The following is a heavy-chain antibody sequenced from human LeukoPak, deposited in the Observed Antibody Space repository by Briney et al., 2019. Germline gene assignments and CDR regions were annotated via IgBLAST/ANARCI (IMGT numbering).Heavy chain of an antibody. CDR1: AFTFSTYA. CDR2: ISAGGATT. CDR3: AKTYYDTTYFDY. J-gene: IGHJ4*02. Sequence: GGSLRLSCGASAFTFSTYAMNWVRQAPGKGLEWVSAISAGGATTYYADSVKGRFTISRDNSKNTVYLQMNSLRAEDTAVYYCAKTYYDTTYFDYWGQGTLVTASS. D-gene: IGHD3-22*01. V-gene: IGHV3-23*01.